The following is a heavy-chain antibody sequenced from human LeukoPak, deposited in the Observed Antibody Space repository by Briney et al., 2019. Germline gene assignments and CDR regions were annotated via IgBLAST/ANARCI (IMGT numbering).Heavy chain of an antibody. D-gene: IGHD3-10*01. J-gene: IGHJ4*02. CDR2: ISTSSSYI. V-gene: IGHV3-21*04. CDR3: AKDKRFGEFSFDY. CDR1: GFTFSRYS. Sequence: GGSLRLSCAVSGFTFSRYSMNWVRQAPGKGLEWVSFISTSSSYIYYADSVKGRFTISRDNAKNSLYLQMNSLRAEGTAVYYCAKDKRFGEFSFDYWGQGTLVTVSS.